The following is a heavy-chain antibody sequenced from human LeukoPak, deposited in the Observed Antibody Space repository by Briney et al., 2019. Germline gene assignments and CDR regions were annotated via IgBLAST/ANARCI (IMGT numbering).Heavy chain of an antibody. J-gene: IGHJ5*02. CDR2: IIPIFGTA. CDR1: GGTFSSYA. D-gene: IGHD3-10*01. Sequence: ASVKVSCKASGGTFSSYAISWVRQAPGQGLEWMGGIIPIFGTANYAQKFQGRVTITADESTSTAYMELSSLRSDDTAVYYCARDQPDVLLWFGEFLAANWFDPWGQGTLVTVSS. V-gene: IGHV1-69*13. CDR3: ARDQPDVLLWFGEFLAANWFDP.